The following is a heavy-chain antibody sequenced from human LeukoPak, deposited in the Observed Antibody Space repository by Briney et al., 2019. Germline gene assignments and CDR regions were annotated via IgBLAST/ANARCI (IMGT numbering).Heavy chain of an antibody. CDR3: ARNSRYDQEY. CDR1: GFTFSSYW. J-gene: IGHJ4*02. V-gene: IGHV4-4*02. Sequence: GSLRLSCAASGFTFSSYWMSWVRQPPGKGLEWIGEIYKSGDTHYNPSLKSRVSISVDRSKNQLSLSLKSVTAADTAVYYCARNSRYDQEYWGQGILVIVSS. D-gene: IGHD3-16*01. CDR2: IYKSGDT.